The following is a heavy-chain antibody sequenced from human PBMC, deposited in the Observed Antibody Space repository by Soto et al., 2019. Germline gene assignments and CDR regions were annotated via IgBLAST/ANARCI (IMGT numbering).Heavy chain of an antibody. CDR3: ARGSGITMVRGVIRHPHPDWFDP. V-gene: IGHV4-39*01. Sequence: SETLSLTCTVSGGSISSSSYYWVWIRQPPGKGLEWIGSIYYSGSTYYNPSLKSRVTISVDTSKNQFSLKLSSVTAADTAVYYCARGSGITMVRGVIRHPHPDWFDPWGQGTLVTVS. D-gene: IGHD3-10*01. CDR1: GGSISSSSYY. J-gene: IGHJ5*02. CDR2: IYYSGST.